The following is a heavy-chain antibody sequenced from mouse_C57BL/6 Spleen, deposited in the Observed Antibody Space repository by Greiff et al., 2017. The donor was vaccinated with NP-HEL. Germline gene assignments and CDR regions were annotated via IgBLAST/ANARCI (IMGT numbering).Heavy chain of an antibody. Sequence: QVQLQQSGAELVKPGASVKLSCKASGYTFTEYTIHWVKQRSGQGLEWIGWFYPGSGSIKYNEKFKDKATLTADKSSSTVYMELSRLTSEDSAVYFCARHEEGTAQAPNYFDYWGQGTTLTVSS. J-gene: IGHJ2*01. CDR1: GYTFTEYT. CDR2: FYPGSGSI. D-gene: IGHD3-2*02. V-gene: IGHV1-62-2*01. CDR3: ARHEEGTAQAPNYFDY.